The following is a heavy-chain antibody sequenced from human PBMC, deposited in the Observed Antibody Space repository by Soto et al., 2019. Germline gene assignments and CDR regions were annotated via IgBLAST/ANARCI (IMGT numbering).Heavy chain of an antibody. CDR2: INPSGGGT. Sequence: ASVKVSCKASGYTFTSYYIHWVRQAPGQGLEWMGRINPSGGGTSYAQKFQGRVTMTRDTSTSTVYMELSSLRSEDTAVYYCARARIVVVVGGNRNYYFDYWGQGTLVTVSS. D-gene: IGHD2-15*01. CDR1: GYTFTSYY. J-gene: IGHJ4*02. V-gene: IGHV1-46*03. CDR3: ARARIVVVVGGNRNYYFDY.